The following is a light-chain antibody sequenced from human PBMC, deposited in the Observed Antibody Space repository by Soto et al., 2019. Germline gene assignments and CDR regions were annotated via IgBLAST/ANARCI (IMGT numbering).Light chain of an antibody. J-gene: IGLJ1*01. Sequence: QAVLTPPASLAGFSGPGVSISWTANTSDIAFSEHISWYQQLPGKAPKLMIFDVSNRPSGLSDRFSGSKSGNTASLIISGLQAEDEAFYFCSVHRDSTTRLFGPGTKVTVL. CDR2: DVS. V-gene: IGLV2-14*03. CDR1: TSDIAFSEH. CDR3: SVHRDSTTRL.